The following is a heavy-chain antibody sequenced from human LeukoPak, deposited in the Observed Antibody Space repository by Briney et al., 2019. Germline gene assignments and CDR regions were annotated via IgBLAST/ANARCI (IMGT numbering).Heavy chain of an antibody. CDR3: ASETTQTMIAGHYYMHV. CDR1: YSSITSGFY. J-gene: IGHJ6*03. D-gene: IGHD3-22*01. CDR2: IYHSGST. Sequence: SETLSLTCSVSYSSITSGFYWGWIPQPPGKVLEWIGNIYHSGSTYYNPSLKSRVSISVDTSRNQFSLKLGSLTAADTAVYHWASETTQTMIAGHYYMHVGHKGPTDTVSS. V-gene: IGHV4-38-2*02.